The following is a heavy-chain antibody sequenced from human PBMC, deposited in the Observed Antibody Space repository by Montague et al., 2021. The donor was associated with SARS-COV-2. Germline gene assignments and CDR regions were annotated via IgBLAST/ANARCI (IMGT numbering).Heavy chain of an antibody. CDR2: IYDSGST. D-gene: IGHD5-12*01. J-gene: IGHJ3*02. V-gene: IGHV4-39*02. CDR1: GGSISSSNYY. CDR3: ARRGRKLLPVATTIGGFDS. Sequence: SDTLSLTCTVSGGSISSSNYYWDWIRQPPGKGLEWIGSIYDSGSTYYNPSLKSRVTISVDTSKNHFSLKLSSVTAADTAVYYCARRGRKLLPVATTIGGFDSWGQGTMVTVSS.